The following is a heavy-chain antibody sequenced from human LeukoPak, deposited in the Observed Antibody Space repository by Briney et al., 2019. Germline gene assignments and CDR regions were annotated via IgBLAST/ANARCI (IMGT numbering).Heavy chain of an antibody. CDR3: ARLDPRGPDDY. J-gene: IGHJ4*02. V-gene: IGHV4-39*01. CDR1: GSYISSSSYS. Sequence: PSETLSLTCTVSGSYISSSSYSWGWIRQPPGKGLEWIGNIYYTGTTYSNPSLKSRVTISVDTSKNQFSLKLSSATAADTAVYYCARLDPRGPDDYWGQGTLVTVSS. D-gene: IGHD2-2*03. CDR2: IYYTGTT.